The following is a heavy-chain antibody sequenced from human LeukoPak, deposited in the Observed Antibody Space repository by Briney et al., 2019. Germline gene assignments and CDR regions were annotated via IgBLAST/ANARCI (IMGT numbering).Heavy chain of an antibody. CDR1: GYTFADYY. Sequence: GGSLRLSCAASGYTFADYYMSWVRQAPGQGLEWISCINCNSGSTSYADYLKGRFTISRDNAKNSPYLQLNRLRAEDTALYYCARAPYYYDSSGYSPSDYWGQGTLVTVSS. V-gene: IGHV3-20*04. CDR2: INCNSGST. CDR3: ARAPYYYDSSGYSPSDY. J-gene: IGHJ4*02. D-gene: IGHD3-22*01.